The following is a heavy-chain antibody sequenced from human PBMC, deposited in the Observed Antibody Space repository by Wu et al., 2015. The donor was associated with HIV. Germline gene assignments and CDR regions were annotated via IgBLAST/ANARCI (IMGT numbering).Heavy chain of an antibody. V-gene: IGHV1-69*05. CDR2: IIPIFGTA. Sequence: QVQLVQSGAEVKKPGSSVKVSCKASGGTFSSYAISWVRQAPGQGLEWMGGIIPIFGTANYAQKFQGRVTITTDESTSTAYMELSSLRSEDTAVYYCARGKGITMIEADNDAFDIWGQGTMVTVSS. CDR3: ARGKGITMIEADNDAFDI. D-gene: IGHD3-22*01. CDR1: GGTFSSYA. J-gene: IGHJ3*02.